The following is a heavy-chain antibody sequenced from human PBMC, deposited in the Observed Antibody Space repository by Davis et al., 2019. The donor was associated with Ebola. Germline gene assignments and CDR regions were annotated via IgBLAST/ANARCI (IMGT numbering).Heavy chain of an antibody. CDR3: ARDPSPMVRGVIITSLYGMDV. J-gene: IGHJ6*02. V-gene: IGHV1-18*01. CDR1: GYTFTSYG. Sequence: ALVKVSCKASGYTFTSYGISWVRQAPGQGLEWMGWISAYNGNTNYAQKLQGRVTMTTDTSTSTAYMELRSLRSDDTAVYYCARDPSPMVRGVIITSLYGMDVWGQGTTVTVSS. D-gene: IGHD3-10*01. CDR2: ISAYNGNT.